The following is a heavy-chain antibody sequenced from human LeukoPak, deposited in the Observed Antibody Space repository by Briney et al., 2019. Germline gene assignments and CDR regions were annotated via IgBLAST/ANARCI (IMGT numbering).Heavy chain of an antibody. D-gene: IGHD3-10*01. V-gene: IGHV3-21*01. Sequence: GGSLRLSCAASGFTFSSYSMNWVRQAPGKGLEWVSSISSSSSYIYYADSVKGRFTISRDNAKNSLYLQMNSLRAEDTAVYYCARDLPELPLWVPWGSYYFDYWGQGTLVTVSS. J-gene: IGHJ4*02. CDR2: ISSSSSYI. CDR1: GFTFSSYS. CDR3: ARDLPELPLWVPWGSYYFDY.